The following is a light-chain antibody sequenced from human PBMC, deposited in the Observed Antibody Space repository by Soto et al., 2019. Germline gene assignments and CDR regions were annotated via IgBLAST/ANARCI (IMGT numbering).Light chain of an antibody. Sequence: DIQLTQSPSFLSASVGDGVTITFRASQGISSYLAWYQQKPGKAPKLLIYAASTLQSGVPSRFSGSGSGTKFTLTISSLQPEDFATYYCQQLNSYSTFGQGTRLEIK. J-gene: IGKJ5*01. CDR1: QGISSY. CDR3: QQLNSYST. V-gene: IGKV1-9*01. CDR2: AAS.